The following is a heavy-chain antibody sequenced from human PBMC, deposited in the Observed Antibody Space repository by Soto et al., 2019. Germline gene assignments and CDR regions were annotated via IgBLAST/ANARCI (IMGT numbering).Heavy chain of an antibody. Sequence: PSETLSLTCTVSGGSISSYYWSWIRQPPGKGLEYIGYVYYSGSTNYNPSLKSRVTISVDTSKKQFSLKLSSVTAADTAVYYCARSLYSGSYTNWFDPWGQGXLVTVSS. CDR3: ARSLYSGSYTNWFDP. J-gene: IGHJ5*02. V-gene: IGHV4-59*01. D-gene: IGHD1-26*01. CDR2: VYYSGST. CDR1: GGSISSYY.